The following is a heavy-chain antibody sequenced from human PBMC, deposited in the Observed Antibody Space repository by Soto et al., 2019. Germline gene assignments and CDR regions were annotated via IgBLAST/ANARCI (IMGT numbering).Heavy chain of an antibody. J-gene: IGHJ6*02. Sequence: PGGSLRLSCAASGFTFSSYGMHWVRQAPGKGLEWVAVISYDGSNKYYADSVKGRFTISRDNSKNTLYLQMNSLRAEDTAVYYCAKVTYYDSSGYYGQPFHYVMDFRGQGSSVIVSS. CDR3: AKVTYYDSSGYYGQPFHYVMDF. CDR1: GFTFSSYG. CDR2: ISYDGSNK. D-gene: IGHD3-22*01. V-gene: IGHV3-30*18.